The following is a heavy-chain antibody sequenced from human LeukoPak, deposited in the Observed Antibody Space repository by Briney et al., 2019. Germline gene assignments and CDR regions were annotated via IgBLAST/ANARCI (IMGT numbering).Heavy chain of an antibody. Sequence: PSETLSLTCTVSGGSISTYYWNWIRQPPGKGLEWIGYIYYSGATNYNPSLKSRVTISVDTSKNQFSLKLSSVTAADTAVYYCARGTASYYYDSSGRLHNAFDIWGQGTMVTVSS. CDR1: GGSISTYY. CDR3: ARGTASYYYDSSGRLHNAFDI. D-gene: IGHD3-22*01. CDR2: IYYSGAT. V-gene: IGHV4-59*12. J-gene: IGHJ3*02.